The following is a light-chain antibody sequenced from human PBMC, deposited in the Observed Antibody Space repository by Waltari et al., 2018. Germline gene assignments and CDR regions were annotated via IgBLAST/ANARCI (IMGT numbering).Light chain of an antibody. Sequence: SYVVTQPPSVSVAPGKTATLTCGGHNLGSKSVHWYQQKPGQAPVVVIYDDRARPSGIPERFSGSNSGNTATLTISRVEAGDEADYYCQVWDSDDYQVFAGGTKLTVL. CDR1: NLGSKS. CDR2: DDR. J-gene: IGLJ3*02. CDR3: QVWDSDDYQV. V-gene: IGLV3-21*04.